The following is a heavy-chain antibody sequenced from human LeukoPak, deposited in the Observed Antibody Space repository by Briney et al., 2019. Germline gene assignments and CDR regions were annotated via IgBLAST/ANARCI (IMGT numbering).Heavy chain of an antibody. D-gene: IGHD3-10*01. Sequence: GESLRLSCAASGFTFSSYAMSWVRQAPGKGLEWVSTISGSGGSTYYADSVKGRFTISRDNAKNTLYLQMNSLRAEDTAVYYCTRDITLTRGGRSDYWGQGTLVTVSA. CDR1: GFTFSSYA. V-gene: IGHV3-23*01. J-gene: IGHJ4*02. CDR2: ISGSGGST. CDR3: TRDITLTRGGRSDY.